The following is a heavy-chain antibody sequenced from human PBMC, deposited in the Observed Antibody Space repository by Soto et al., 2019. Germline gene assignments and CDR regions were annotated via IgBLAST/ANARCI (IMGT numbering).Heavy chain of an antibody. J-gene: IGHJ3*02. CDR2: ITPFNGNT. CDR1: GYTFTYRY. Sequence: SVKVSCKASGYTFTYRYLHWVRQAPGQALEWMGWITPFNGNTNYAQKFQDRVTITRDRSMSTAYMELSSLRSEDTAMYYCARASERIAAAGPDAFDIWGQGTMVTVS. D-gene: IGHD6-13*01. CDR3: ARASERIAAAGPDAFDI. V-gene: IGHV1-45*02.